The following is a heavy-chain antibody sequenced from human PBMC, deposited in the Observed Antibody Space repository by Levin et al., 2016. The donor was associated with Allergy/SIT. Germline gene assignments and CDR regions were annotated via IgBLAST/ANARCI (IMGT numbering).Heavy chain of an antibody. CDR2: IKQDGSNK. V-gene: IGHV3-7*02. D-gene: IGHD1-14*01. J-gene: IGHJ6*02. CDR3: ARGIFVLILEGLRDYGMDV. Sequence: GESLKISCAASGFTFSSYWMSWVRQAPGKGLEWVANIKQDGSNKYYADSVKGRFTISRDNSKNTLYLQMNSLRAEDTAVYYCARGIFVLILEGLRDYGMDVWGQGTTVTVSS. CDR1: GFTFSSYW.